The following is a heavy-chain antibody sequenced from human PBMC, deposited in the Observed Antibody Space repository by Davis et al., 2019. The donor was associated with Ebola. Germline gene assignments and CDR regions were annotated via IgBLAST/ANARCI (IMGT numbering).Heavy chain of an antibody. D-gene: IGHD3-10*01. V-gene: IGHV1-69*04. CDR3: ARGDVDGSGSSSHFDP. Sequence: YAQSFQGRLTITADRSTGAAYMDLTTLRSDDTAVYYCARGDVDGSGSSSHFDPWGQGTLVTVSS. J-gene: IGHJ5*02.